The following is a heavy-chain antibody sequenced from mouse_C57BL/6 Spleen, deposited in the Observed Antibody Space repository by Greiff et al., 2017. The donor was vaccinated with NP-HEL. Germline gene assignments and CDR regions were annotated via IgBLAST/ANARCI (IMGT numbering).Heavy chain of an antibody. Sequence: VKLMESGPGLVAPSQSLSITCTVSGFSLTSYGVDWVRQSPGKGLEWLGVIWGVGSTNYNSALKSRLSISKDNSKSQVFLKMNSLQTDDTAMYYCARRIYDGYYWYFDVWGTGTTVTVSS. CDR1: GFSLTSYG. J-gene: IGHJ1*03. CDR3: ARRIYDGYYWYFDV. CDR2: IWGVGST. V-gene: IGHV2-6*01. D-gene: IGHD2-3*01.